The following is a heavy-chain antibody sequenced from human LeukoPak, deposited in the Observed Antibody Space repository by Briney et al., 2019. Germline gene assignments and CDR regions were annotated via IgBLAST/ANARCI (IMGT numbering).Heavy chain of an antibody. Sequence: PGGSLRLSCAASGFTFSKYWMSWVRQAPGKGLEWVANIKQDASEKYYVDSVKGRFTISRDNAKNSLYLQMNSLRAEDTTVYYCARALKYYYDSSGYYYWGQGTLVTVSS. CDR1: GFTFSKYW. CDR2: IKQDASEK. V-gene: IGHV3-7*01. D-gene: IGHD3-22*01. CDR3: ARALKYYYDSSGYYY. J-gene: IGHJ4*02.